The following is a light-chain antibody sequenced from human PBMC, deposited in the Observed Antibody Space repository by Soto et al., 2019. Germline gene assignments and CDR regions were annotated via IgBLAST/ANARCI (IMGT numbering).Light chain of an antibody. CDR1: QTISNY. J-gene: IGKJ4*02. CDR3: QQYYIYAT. Sequence: DIQMTQSPSTLSASVGDRVTITCRASQTISNYLTWYQQRPGKAPKLLIYRSSILQNGVPSRFSGSGSGTEFTLTISSLQPDGFATYYCQQYYIYATFGRGTRVEI. CDR2: RSS. V-gene: IGKV1-5*03.